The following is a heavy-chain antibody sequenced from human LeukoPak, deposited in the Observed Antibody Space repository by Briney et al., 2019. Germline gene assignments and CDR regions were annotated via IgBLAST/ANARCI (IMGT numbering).Heavy chain of an antibody. D-gene: IGHD3-22*01. CDR1: GGTSSSYA. Sequence: GASVKVSCKASGGTSSSYAISWVRQAPGQGLEWMGGIIPIFGTANYAQKFQGRVTITADESTSTAYMELSSLRSEDTAVYYCARVGGGDYYDSSGYLSYWGQGTLVTVSS. CDR3: ARVGGGDYYDSSGYLSY. CDR2: IIPIFGTA. J-gene: IGHJ4*02. V-gene: IGHV1-69*13.